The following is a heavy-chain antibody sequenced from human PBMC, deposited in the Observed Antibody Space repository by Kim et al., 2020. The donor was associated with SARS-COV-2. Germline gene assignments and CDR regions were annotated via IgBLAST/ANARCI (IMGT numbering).Heavy chain of an antibody. D-gene: IGHD3-3*01. J-gene: IGHJ4*02. CDR2: ISSSGSTI. V-gene: IGHV3-48*03. Sequence: GGSLRLSCAASGFTFSSYEMNWVRQAPGKGLEWVSYISSSGSTIYYADSVKGRFTICRDNAKNSLYLQMNSLRAEDTAVYYCARAKGSIFGVVTTFNFDYWGQGTLVTVSS. CDR1: GFTFSSYE. CDR3: ARAKGSIFGVVTTFNFDY.